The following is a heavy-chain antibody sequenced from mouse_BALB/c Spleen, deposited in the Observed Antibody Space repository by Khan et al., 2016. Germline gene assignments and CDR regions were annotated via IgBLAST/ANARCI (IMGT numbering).Heavy chain of an antibody. CDR3: ARHGAHWDGNFDY. CDR2: ISSGGSYT. J-gene: IGHJ2*01. V-gene: IGHV5-6*01. D-gene: IGHD4-1*01. CDR1: GFTFSSYC. Sequence: EVELVESGGDLVKPGGSLKLSCAASGFTFSSYCMSWVRQTPDKRLEWVATISSGGSYTYYPDSVKGRFTISRDNAKNTLYLQMSSLKSEDTAMYYCARHGAHWDGNFDYWGQGTTLTVSS.